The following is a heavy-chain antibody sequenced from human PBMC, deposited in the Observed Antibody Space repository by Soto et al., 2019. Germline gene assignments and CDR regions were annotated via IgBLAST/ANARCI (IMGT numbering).Heavy chain of an antibody. D-gene: IGHD3-16*01. V-gene: IGHV1-3*01. Sequence: ASVKVSCKAAGYTFSAYTMNWVRQAPGQSLEWMGWINVGSGNTRYSQNFQGRVSITRDTSASTVYMELTGLKSEDTAMYYCARDTETLGARANDVLDIWAQGTLVTVSS. J-gene: IGHJ3*02. CDR2: INVGSGNT. CDR1: GYTFSAYT. CDR3: ARDTETLGARANDVLDI.